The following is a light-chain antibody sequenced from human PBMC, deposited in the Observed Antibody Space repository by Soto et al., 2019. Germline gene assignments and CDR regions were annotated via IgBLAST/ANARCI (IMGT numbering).Light chain of an antibody. CDR2: DVS. CDR1: SSDVGAYNF. V-gene: IGLV2-14*03. J-gene: IGLJ1*01. CDR3: GSYTSGSTHV. Sequence: QSALTQPASVSGSPGQSITISCTGTSSDVGAYNFVSWYQHHPGKVPKLMIFDVSSRPSGVSDRFSGSKSGNTAALTISGLQAEDEGDYCCGSYTSGSTHVFGSGTKLTVL.